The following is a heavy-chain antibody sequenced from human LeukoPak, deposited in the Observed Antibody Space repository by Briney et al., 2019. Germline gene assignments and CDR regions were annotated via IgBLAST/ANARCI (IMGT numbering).Heavy chain of an antibody. Sequence: GGSLRLSCAASGFTFSSYAMNWVRQAPGKGLEWISYITSSSSAIYYADSVKGRFTISRDNAKNSLYLQMNSLRAEDTAVYYCAREGLDPWGQGTLVTVSS. CDR3: AREGLDP. CDR2: ITSSSSAI. V-gene: IGHV3-48*04. J-gene: IGHJ5*02. CDR1: GFTFSSYA.